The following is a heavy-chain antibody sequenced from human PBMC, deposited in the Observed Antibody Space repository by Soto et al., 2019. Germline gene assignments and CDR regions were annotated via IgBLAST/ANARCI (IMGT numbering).Heavy chain of an antibody. J-gene: IGHJ4*02. V-gene: IGHV1-18*01. D-gene: IGHD4-17*01. CDR1: GSTFSNYG. Sequence: ASLKVYCNSSGSTFSNYGISCVRHATGQRLEWMGWISGYNGNTNYAQNLQGRVTMTTDTSTSTGYMELRSLRSDDTAVYYCARDNYGDPDYWGQGTLVTVSS. CDR3: ARDNYGDPDY. CDR2: ISGYNGNT.